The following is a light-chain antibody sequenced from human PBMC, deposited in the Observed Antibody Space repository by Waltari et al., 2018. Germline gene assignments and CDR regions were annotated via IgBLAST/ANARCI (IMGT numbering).Light chain of an antibody. CDR1: QSISSY. V-gene: IGKV1-39*01. J-gene: IGKJ1*01. Sequence: DIQMTQSPSSLSASVGDRVTITCRASQSISSYLNWYQQKPGTAPKLLIYAASSLHSGVPSRFSGSGSGTDFTLTISSLQPEDFAVYYCQQNYSTSTWTFGQGTKVEIK. CDR3: QQNYSTSTWT. CDR2: AAS.